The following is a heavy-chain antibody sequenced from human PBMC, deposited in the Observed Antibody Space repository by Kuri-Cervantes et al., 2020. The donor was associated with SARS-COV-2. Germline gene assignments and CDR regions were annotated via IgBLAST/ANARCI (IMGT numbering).Heavy chain of an antibody. CDR3: AKDNQVWDYMDY. D-gene: IGHD3-16*01. V-gene: IGHV3-30*18. CDR2: ISYDGSNK. J-gene: IGHJ4*02. Sequence: GESLKISCAASGFTFSSYGMHWVRQAPGKGLEWVAVISYDGSNKYYADSVKGRFTISRDNSKNTLYLQMNSLRAEDTAVYYCAKDNQVWDYMDYWGQGTLVTVSS. CDR1: GFTFSSYG.